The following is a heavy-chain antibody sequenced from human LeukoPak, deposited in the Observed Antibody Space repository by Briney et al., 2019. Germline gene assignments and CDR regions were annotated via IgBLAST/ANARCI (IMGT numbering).Heavy chain of an antibody. D-gene: IGHD3-22*01. V-gene: IGHV4-34*01. CDR3: ARGRYYDSSGYYNFDY. J-gene: IGHJ4*02. Sequence: PSETLSLTCAVYGGSFSGYYWSWIRQPPGKGLEWIGETNHSGSTNYNPSLKSRVTISVDTSKNQFSLKLSSVTAADTAVYYCARGRYYDSSGYYNFDYWGQGTLVTVSS. CDR2: TNHSGST. CDR1: GGSFSGYY.